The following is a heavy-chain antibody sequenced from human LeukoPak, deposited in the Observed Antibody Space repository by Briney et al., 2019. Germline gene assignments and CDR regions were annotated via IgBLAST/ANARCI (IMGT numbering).Heavy chain of an antibody. D-gene: IGHD1-26*01. CDR3: ARAGLRGSYYVDY. Sequence: GGSLRLSCAASGFTFSNYGMNWVRQAPGKGLEWVSYISSSGSTIYYADSVKGRFTISRDNAKNSLYLQMNSLRAEDTAVYYCARAGLRGSYYVDYWGQGTLVTVSS. CDR2: ISSSGSTI. V-gene: IGHV3-48*04. J-gene: IGHJ4*02. CDR1: GFTFSNYG.